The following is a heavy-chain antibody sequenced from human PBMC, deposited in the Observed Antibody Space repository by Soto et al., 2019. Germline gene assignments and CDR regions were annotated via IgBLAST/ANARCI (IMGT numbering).Heavy chain of an antibody. CDR3: ARLYSYGYYYFDY. Sequence: PSETLSLTCTVSGDSISSGDHYWSWIRQIPGKGLEWIGYIYYSGSTLNNPSLESRVMISVDTSKNQFSLNLGSVTAADTAIYYCARLYSYGYYYFDYWGPGTLVTVSS. J-gene: IGHJ4*02. D-gene: IGHD5-18*01. V-gene: IGHV4-31*03. CDR1: GDSISSGDHY. CDR2: IYYSGST.